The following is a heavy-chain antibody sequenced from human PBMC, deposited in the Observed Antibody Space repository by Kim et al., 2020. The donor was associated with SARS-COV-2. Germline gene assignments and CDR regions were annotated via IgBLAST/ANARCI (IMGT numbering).Heavy chain of an antibody. CDR3: ARAPNDFWSGYPYYFDY. CDR1: GGSVSSGSYF. V-gene: IGHV4-61*01. CDR2: IYYSGNT. Sequence: SETLSLTCTVSGGSVSSGSYFWSWIRQPPGKGLEWIGYIYYSGNTNYNPSLKSRVTMSVDTSKNQFSLKLRSVTAADTAVYYCARAPNDFWSGYPYYFDYWGQGTLVTDSS. J-gene: IGHJ4*02. D-gene: IGHD3-3*01.